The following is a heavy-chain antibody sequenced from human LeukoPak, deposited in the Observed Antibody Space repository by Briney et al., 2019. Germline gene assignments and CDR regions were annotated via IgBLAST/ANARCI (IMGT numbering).Heavy chain of an antibody. CDR2: GHHSESS. V-gene: IGHV4-59*02. Sequence: SETLSLTCSVSGDSVTSTYWSWIRQPPGKGLEWIAYGHHSESSNYNPSFRSRVTIPVDTSRNQFSLRLTSVTAADTAVYYCARESAGSLHDSTAAFHYWGQGVLVIVSS. D-gene: IGHD2-8*02. CDR3: ARESAGSLHDSTAAFHY. J-gene: IGHJ4*02. CDR1: GDSVTSTY.